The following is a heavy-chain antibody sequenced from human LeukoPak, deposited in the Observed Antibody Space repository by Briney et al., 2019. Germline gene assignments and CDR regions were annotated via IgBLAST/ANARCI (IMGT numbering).Heavy chain of an antibody. J-gene: IGHJ6*02. CDR1: GGSISSGDYY. V-gene: IGHV4-30-4*01. Sequence: PSQTLSLTCTVSGGSISSGDYYWSWIRQPLGKGLEWIGYIYYSGSTYYNPSLKSRVTISVDTSKNQFSLKLSSVTAADTAVYYCATSTRVGPYYYYGMDVWGQGTTVTVSS. CDR3: ATSTRVGPYYYYGMDV. CDR2: IYYSGST. D-gene: IGHD1-26*01.